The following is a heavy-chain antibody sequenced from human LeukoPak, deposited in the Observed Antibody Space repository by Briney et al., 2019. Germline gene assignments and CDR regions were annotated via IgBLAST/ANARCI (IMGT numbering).Heavy chain of an antibody. CDR3: ATLAGYFDWFPRGGWFDP. CDR2: ISGSGGGI. J-gene: IGHJ5*02. D-gene: IGHD3-9*01. V-gene: IGHV3-23*01. CDR1: GFTFSNYA. Sequence: GGSLRLSCAASGFTFSNYAMTWVRQAPGKGLGWVSGISGSGGGIYYADSVKGRFTISRDNSKNTLYLQMNSLRAEDTAVYYCATLAGYFDWFPRGGWFDPWGQGTLVTVSS.